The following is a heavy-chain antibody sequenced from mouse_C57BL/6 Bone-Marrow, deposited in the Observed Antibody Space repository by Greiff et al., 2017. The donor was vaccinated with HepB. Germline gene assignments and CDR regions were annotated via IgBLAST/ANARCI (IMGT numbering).Heavy chain of an antibody. Sequence: QVQLQQSGAELARPGASVKLSCKASGYTFTSYGISWVKQRTGQGLEWIGEIYPRSGNTYYNEKFKGKATLTADTSSSTAYMELRSLTSEDSAVYFCARRNYSNYFAYWGQGTLVTVSA. CDR3: ARRNYSNYFAY. CDR1: GYTFTSYG. J-gene: IGHJ3*01. CDR2: IYPRSGNT. V-gene: IGHV1-81*01. D-gene: IGHD2-5*01.